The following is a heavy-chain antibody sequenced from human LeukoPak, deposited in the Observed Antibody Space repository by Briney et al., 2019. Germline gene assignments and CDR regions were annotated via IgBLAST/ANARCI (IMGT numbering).Heavy chain of an antibody. CDR2: ISGSGGST. J-gene: IGHJ4*02. CDR3: ARDSGDCSGGSCYRLYYFDY. Sequence: GGSLRLSCAASGFTFSSYAMSWVRQAPGKGLEWVSAISGSGGSTYYADSVKGRLTISRDNSKNTLYLQMNSLRAEDTAVYYCARDSGDCSGGSCYRLYYFDYWGQGTLVTVSS. D-gene: IGHD2-15*01. CDR1: GFTFSSYA. V-gene: IGHV3-23*01.